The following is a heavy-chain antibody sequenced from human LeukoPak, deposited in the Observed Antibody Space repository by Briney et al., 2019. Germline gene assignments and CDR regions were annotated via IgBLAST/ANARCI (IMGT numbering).Heavy chain of an antibody. CDR3: ARRGHTFGGVIVGDYFDY. Sequence: SETLSLTCAGSGGSISSGGYYWSWIRQHPGKGLEWIGYIYYSGSTYYDPSLKSRVTISVDTSKNQFSLKLSSVTAADTAVYYCARRGHTFGGVIVGDYFDYWGQGTLVTVSS. V-gene: IGHV4-31*11. D-gene: IGHD3-16*02. CDR1: GGSISSGGYY. J-gene: IGHJ4*02. CDR2: IYYSGST.